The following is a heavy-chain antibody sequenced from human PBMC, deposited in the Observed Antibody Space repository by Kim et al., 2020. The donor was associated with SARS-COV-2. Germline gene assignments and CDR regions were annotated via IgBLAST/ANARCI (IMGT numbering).Heavy chain of an antibody. CDR1: GYTFTSYG. D-gene: IGHD3-10*01. V-gene: IGHV1-18*01. CDR2: ISAYNGNT. Sequence: ASVKVSCKASGYTFTSYGISWVRQAPGQGLEWMGWISAYNGNTNYAQKLQGRVTMTTDTSTSTAYMELRSLRSDDTAVYYCASSMGFGELLPSDYWGQGTLVTVSS. CDR3: ASSMGFGELLPSDY. J-gene: IGHJ4*02.